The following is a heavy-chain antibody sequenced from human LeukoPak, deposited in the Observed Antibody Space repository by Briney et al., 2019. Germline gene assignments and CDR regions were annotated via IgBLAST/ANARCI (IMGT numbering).Heavy chain of an antibody. CDR2: IRYDGSNK. J-gene: IGHJ3*02. D-gene: IGHD2-2*02. CDR3: AKIGYCSSTSCYTGQGAFDI. Sequence: GGSLRLSCAASGFTVSSNYMSWVRQAPGKGLEWVAFIRYDGSNKYYADSVKGRFTISRDNSKNTLYLQMNSLRAEDTAVYYCAKIGYCSSTSCYTGQGAFDIWGQGTMVTVSS. CDR1: GFTVSSNY. V-gene: IGHV3-30*02.